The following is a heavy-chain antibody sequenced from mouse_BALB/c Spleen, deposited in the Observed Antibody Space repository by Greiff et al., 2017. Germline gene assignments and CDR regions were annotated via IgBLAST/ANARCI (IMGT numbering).Heavy chain of an antibody. V-gene: IGHV1S81*02. D-gene: IGHD1-2*01. CDR1: GYTFTSYY. Sequence: ESGAELVKPGASVKLSCKASGYTFTSYYMYWVKQRPGQGLEWIGEINPSNGGTNFNEKFKSKATLTVDKSSSTAYMQLSSLTSEDSAVYYCTRCTTASWFAYWGQGTLVTVSA. CDR3: TRCTTASWFAY. CDR2: INPSNGGT. J-gene: IGHJ3*01.